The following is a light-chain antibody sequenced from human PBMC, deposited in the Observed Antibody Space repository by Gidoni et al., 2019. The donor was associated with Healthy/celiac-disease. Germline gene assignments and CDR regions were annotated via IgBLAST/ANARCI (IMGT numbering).Light chain of an antibody. CDR1: QSVLYSSNNKNY. J-gene: IGKJ4*01. CDR3: QQYYSTPLT. V-gene: IGKV4-1*01. CDR2: WAS. Sequence: DIVMTQSPDSLAVSLGERATINCKSSQSVLYSSNNKNYLAWYQQKPGQPPKLLIYWASTRESGVPDRVSGSGSGTDFTLTISSLQAEDVAVSYCQQYYSTPLTFGGGTKVEIK.